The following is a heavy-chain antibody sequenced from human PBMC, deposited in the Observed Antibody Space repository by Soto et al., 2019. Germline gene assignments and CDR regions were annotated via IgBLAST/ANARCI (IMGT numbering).Heavy chain of an antibody. CDR2: INHSGST. D-gene: IGHD3-22*01. CDR1: GGSFSGYY. J-gene: IGHJ6*02. Sequence: SETLSLTCAVYGGSFSGYYRSWIRQPPGKGLEWIGEINHSGSTNYNPSLKSRVTISVDTSKNQFSLKLSSVTAADTAVYYCARKNSSGYYYRHYYYGMDVWGQGTTVTVSS. CDR3: ARKNSSGYYYRHYYYGMDV. V-gene: IGHV4-34*01.